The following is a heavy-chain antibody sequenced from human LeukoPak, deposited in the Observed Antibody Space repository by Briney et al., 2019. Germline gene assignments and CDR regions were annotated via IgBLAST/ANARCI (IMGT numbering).Heavy chain of an antibody. D-gene: IGHD4/OR15-4a*01. CDR1: GYSFTSYW. J-gene: IGHJ6*03. CDR3: ARHPPGPGIASPLTTKYYYYYYMDV. V-gene: IGHV5-51*01. CDR2: IYPGDSDT. Sequence: GESLKISCKGSGYSFTSYWIGWVRQMPGKGLEWMGIIYPGDSDTRYSPSFQGQVTISADKSISTAYLQWSSLKASDTAMYYCARHPPGPGIASPLTTKYYYYYYMDVWGKGTTVTVSS.